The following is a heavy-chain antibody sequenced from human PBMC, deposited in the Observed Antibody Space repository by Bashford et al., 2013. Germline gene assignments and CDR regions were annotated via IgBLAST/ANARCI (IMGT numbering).Heavy chain of an antibody. Sequence: SSETLSLTCTVSGGSISSGGYYWSWIRQHPGKGLEWIGYIYYSGSTYYNPSLKSRVTISVDTSKNQFSLKLSSVTAADTAVYYCARDRARDAFDIWGQGTMVTVSS. V-gene: IGHV4-31*03. CDR1: GGSISSGGYY. CDR2: IYYSGST. D-gene: IGHD3-10*01. CDR3: ARDRARDAFDI. J-gene: IGHJ3*02.